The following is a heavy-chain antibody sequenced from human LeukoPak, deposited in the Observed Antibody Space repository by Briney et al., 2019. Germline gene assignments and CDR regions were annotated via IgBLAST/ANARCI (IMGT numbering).Heavy chain of an antibody. CDR3: ARSTRDENLFDY. V-gene: IGHV4-4*07. Sequence: SETLSLTCSVSGGSISSYYWSWIRQPAGKGLEWIGRIYTSGSTNYNPSLKSRVTMSVDTSKNQFSLRLSSVTAADTAVYYCARSTRDENLFDYWGQGTLVTVSS. D-gene: IGHD5-24*01. CDR2: IYTSGST. CDR1: GGSISSYY. J-gene: IGHJ4*02.